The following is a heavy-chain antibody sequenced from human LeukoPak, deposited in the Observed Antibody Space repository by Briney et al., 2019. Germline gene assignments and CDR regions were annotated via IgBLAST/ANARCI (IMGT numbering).Heavy chain of an antibody. CDR1: GFTFTSSW. Sequence: GGSLRLSCAASGFTFTSSWMCWVRQAPGKGLEWLANINEAGSVANYVHSVRGRFTISRDNAKNSLYLQINSLRVEDTAVYYCATDSGYNAFDVWGQGAMVSVSS. V-gene: IGHV3-7*01. CDR3: ATDSGYNAFDV. J-gene: IGHJ3*01. D-gene: IGHD5-12*01. CDR2: INEAGSVA.